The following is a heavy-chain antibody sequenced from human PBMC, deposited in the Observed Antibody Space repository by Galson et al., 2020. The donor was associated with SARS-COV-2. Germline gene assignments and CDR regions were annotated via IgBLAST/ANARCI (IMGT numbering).Heavy chain of an antibody. J-gene: IGHJ5*02. CDR3: ARHWSNPFTMVRGVCAWFDH. V-gene: IGHV5-10-1*01. CDR1: GYSFTSYW. CDR2: IDPIDSYT. Sequence: KVSCKGSGYSFTSYWITWVRQIPGKGLEWMGRIDPIDSYTNYSPSFQGNVTITTDKSISTAYLQWSSLKASDTAMYYCARHWSNPFTMVRGVCAWFDHWGERTLVTVAS. D-gene: IGHD3-10*01.